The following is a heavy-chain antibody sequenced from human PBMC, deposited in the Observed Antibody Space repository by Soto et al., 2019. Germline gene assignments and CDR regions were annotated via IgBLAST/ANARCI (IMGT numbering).Heavy chain of an antibody. Sequence: EVQPVESGGGLVKPGGSLRLSCAASGFPFSSYSMNWVRQAPGKGLEWVSSISSSSSYIYYADSVKGRFTISRDNAKNSLYLKMYSLRAEDTAVYYCARDPAYCSGGSCYSADYWGQGTLVTVSS. D-gene: IGHD2-15*01. CDR2: ISSSSSYI. V-gene: IGHV3-21*01. CDR1: GFPFSSYS. CDR3: ARDPAYCSGGSCYSADY. J-gene: IGHJ4*02.